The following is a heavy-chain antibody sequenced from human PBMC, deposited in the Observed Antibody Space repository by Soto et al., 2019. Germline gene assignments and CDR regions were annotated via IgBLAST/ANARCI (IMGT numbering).Heavy chain of an antibody. Sequence: SETLSLTCTVSGGSISSGDYYWSWIRQPPGKGLEWIGYIYYSGSTYYNPSLKSRVTISVDTSKNQFSLKLSSVTAADTAVYYCARDKERSSLLHPSWFDPWGQGTLVTVSS. CDR3: ARDKERSSLLHPSWFDP. CDR1: GGSISSGDYY. V-gene: IGHV4-30-4*01. D-gene: IGHD3-3*01. CDR2: IYYSGST. J-gene: IGHJ5*02.